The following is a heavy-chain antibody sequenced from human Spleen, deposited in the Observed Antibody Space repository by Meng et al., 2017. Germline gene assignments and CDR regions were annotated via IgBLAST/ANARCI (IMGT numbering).Heavy chain of an antibody. V-gene: IGHV3-30*04. D-gene: IGHD2-15*01. CDR2: ISYDGSNK. J-gene: IGHJ4*02. CDR1: GFTFSSYA. Sequence: GESLKISCAASGFTFSSYAMHWVRQAPGKGLEWVAVISYDGSNKCYADSVKGRFTISRDNSKNTLYLQMNSLRAEDTAVYYCARDSGVVVVVAATKGTLDYWGQGTLVTVSS. CDR3: ARDSGVVVVVAATKGTLDY.